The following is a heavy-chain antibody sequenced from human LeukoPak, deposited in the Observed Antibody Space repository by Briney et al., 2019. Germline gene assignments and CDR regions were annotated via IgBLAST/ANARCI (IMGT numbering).Heavy chain of an antibody. CDR3: AKERGKQAVFLDY. V-gene: IGHV3-30*04. CDR1: GFTFSSYA. CDR2: ISYDGSNN. J-gene: IGHJ4*02. D-gene: IGHD3-16*01. Sequence: PGGSLRLSCAASGFTFSSYAMHWVRQAPGKGLEWVAVISYDGSNNYYADSVKGRFTISRDNSKNTLYLQMNSLRAEDTAVYYCAKERGKQAVFLDYWGQGTLVTVSP.